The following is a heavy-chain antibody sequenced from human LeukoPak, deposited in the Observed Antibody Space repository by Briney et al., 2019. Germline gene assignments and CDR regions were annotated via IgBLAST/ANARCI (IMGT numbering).Heavy chain of an antibody. CDR1: GGSISSYYW. CDR2: IDWDDDK. D-gene: IGHD7-27*01. J-gene: IGHJ4*02. V-gene: IGHV2-70*11. Sequence: TLSLTCTVSGGSISSYYWSWIRQPPGKALEWLARIDWDDDKYYSTSLKTRLTISKDTSKNQVVLTMTNMDPVDTATYYCARIRLALGTSIDYWGQGTLVTVSS. CDR3: ARIRLALGTSIDY.